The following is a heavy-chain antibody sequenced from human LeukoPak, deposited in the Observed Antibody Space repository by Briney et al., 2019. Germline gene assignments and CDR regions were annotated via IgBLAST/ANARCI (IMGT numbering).Heavy chain of an antibody. Sequence: GTSLRLSCAASGFTFSSHGMHWVRQAPGKGLEWVAVISYDGSKNYYAESVKGRFTISRDNAMNTLYLQMSSLRAEDTAVYYCARWVVTAADIDYWGQGTLVTVSS. CDR3: ARWVVTAADIDY. J-gene: IGHJ4*02. D-gene: IGHD2-15*01. V-gene: IGHV3-30*03. CDR2: ISYDGSKN. CDR1: GFTFSSHG.